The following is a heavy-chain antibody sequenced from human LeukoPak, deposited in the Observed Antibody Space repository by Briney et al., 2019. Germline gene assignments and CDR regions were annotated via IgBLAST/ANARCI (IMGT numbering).Heavy chain of an antibody. CDR2: ISSSSSYI. CDR1: GFTFSSYS. V-gene: IGHV3-21*01. D-gene: IGHD2-2*01. CDR3: AREGYCSSTSCYADLSLGNYYYYYMDV. J-gene: IGHJ6*03. Sequence: GGSLRLSCAASGFTFSSYSMNWVRQAPGKGLEWVSSISSSSSYINYADSVKGRFTISRDNAKNSLYLQMNSLRAEDTAVYYCAREGYCSSTSCYADLSLGNYYYYYMDVWGKGTTVTVSS.